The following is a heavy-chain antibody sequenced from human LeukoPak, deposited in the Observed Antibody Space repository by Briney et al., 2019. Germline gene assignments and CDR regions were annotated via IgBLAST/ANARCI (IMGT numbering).Heavy chain of an antibody. CDR1: GFTFSSYA. CDR3: ARDGYNIYTFDY. Sequence: GGSLRLSCAASGFTFSSYAMSWVRQAPGKGLEWVAVIWYDGSNKYYADSVKGRFTISRDNSKNTLYLQMNSLRAEDTAVYYCARDGYNIYTFDYWGQGTLVTVSS. V-gene: IGHV3-33*08. D-gene: IGHD5-24*01. CDR2: IWYDGSNK. J-gene: IGHJ4*02.